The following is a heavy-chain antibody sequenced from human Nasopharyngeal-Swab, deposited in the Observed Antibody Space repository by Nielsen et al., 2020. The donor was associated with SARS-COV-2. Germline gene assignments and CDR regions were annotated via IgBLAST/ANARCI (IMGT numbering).Heavy chain of an antibody. CDR2: ISYDGSNK. CDR3: ASPKTFYGGNTGVDRAFDI. Sequence: GESLKISCAASGFTFSGYAMHWVRQAPGKGLEWVAVISYDGSNKYYADSVKGRFTISRDNSKNTLYLQMNSLRAEDTAVYYCASPKTFYGGNTGVDRAFDIWGQGTMVTVSS. D-gene: IGHD4-23*01. V-gene: IGHV3-30-3*01. CDR1: GFTFSGYA. J-gene: IGHJ3*02.